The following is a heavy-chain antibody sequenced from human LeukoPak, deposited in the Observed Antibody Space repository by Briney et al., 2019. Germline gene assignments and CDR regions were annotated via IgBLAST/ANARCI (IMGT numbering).Heavy chain of an antibody. Sequence: PGRSLRLSCAASGFTFDDYAMHWVRQAPVKALEWVSGISWNSGSIGYADSVKGRFTISRDNAKNSLYLQMNSLRAEDTALYYCACIAVDHGMDVWGQGTTVTVSS. CDR2: ISWNSGSI. CDR3: ACIAVDHGMDV. J-gene: IGHJ6*02. D-gene: IGHD6-19*01. CDR1: GFTFDDYA. V-gene: IGHV3-9*01.